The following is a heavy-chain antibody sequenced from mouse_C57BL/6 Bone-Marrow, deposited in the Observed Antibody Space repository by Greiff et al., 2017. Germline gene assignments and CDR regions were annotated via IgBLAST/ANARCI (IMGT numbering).Heavy chain of an antibody. CDR2: ISNGGGST. CDR1: GFTFSDYY. J-gene: IGHJ3*01. D-gene: IGHD4-1*01. Sequence: VQLKESGGGLVQPGGSLKLSCAASGFTFSDYYMYWVRQTPEKRLEWVAYISNGGGSTYYPDTVKGRFTISRDNAKNTLYLQMSRLKSEDTAMYYCAREGVLGDWFAYWGQGTLVTVSA. CDR3: AREGVLGDWFAY. V-gene: IGHV5-12*01.